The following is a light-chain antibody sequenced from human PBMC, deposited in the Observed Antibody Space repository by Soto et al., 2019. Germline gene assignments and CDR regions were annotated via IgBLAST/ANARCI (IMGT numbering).Light chain of an antibody. CDR3: SSYTSRSTLV. J-gene: IGLJ2*01. Sequence: QSALTQPASVSGSPGQSITISCTGTTSDVGGYNYVSWYQHHPGKAPKLLIYEVSYRPSGVSNRFSGSKSGNTASLTISGLQAEDEADYYCSSYTSRSTLVFGGGTKL. CDR1: TSDVGGYNY. CDR2: EVS. V-gene: IGLV2-14*01.